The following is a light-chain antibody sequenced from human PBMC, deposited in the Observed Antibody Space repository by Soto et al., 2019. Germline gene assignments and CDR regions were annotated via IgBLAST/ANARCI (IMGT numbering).Light chain of an antibody. CDR3: CSYAGSFTWL. J-gene: IGLJ3*02. CDR2: EVS. CDR1: SSDVGNYNY. Sequence: QSALTQPRSVSGSPGQAVTISCTGTSSDVGNYNYVSWYQQYPRKAPKLMIYEVSKRPSGVPDRFSGSKSGNTASLTISGLQTEDEADYYCCSYAGSFTWLFGGGTKLTVL. V-gene: IGLV2-11*01.